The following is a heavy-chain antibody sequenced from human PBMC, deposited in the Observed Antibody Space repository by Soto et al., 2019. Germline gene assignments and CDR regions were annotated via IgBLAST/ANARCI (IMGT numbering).Heavy chain of an antibody. CDR2: IGGSGGYK. J-gene: IGHJ4*02. CDR3: AKDAAMVSSTFNYFDY. Sequence: EVQLLESGGGLVQPGGSLRLSCAASGFFFSSYAMSWVRQAPGKGLEWVSGIGGSGGYKSYADSVKGRFTISRDNSKNTLYLQMESMGAENTAVYYCAKDAAMVSSTFNYFDYWGQGTLVADSS. CDR1: GFFFSSYA. V-gene: IGHV3-23*01. D-gene: IGHD6-13*01.